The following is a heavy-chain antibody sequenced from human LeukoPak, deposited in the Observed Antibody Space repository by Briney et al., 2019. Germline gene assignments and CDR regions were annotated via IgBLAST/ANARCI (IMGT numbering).Heavy chain of an antibody. Sequence: SETLSLTCTVSGGSISTSNYYWGWIRQPPGKGLEWIGNIFYSGSTYYSLSLKSRVTISLDTSRNQFSLKLSSVTAADTAVYYCAGELDYWGQGTLVTVSS. CDR3: AGELDY. J-gene: IGHJ4*02. V-gene: IGHV4-39*07. CDR2: IFYSGST. CDR1: GGSISTSNYY.